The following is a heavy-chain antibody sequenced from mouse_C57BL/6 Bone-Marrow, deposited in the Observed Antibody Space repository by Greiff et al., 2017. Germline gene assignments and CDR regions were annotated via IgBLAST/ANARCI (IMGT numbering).Heavy chain of an antibody. CDR1: GFTFSDYY. J-gene: IGHJ2*01. CDR3: ARRAYYSNYFNY. Sequence: EVMLVESGGGLMQPGGSLKLSCAASGFTFSDYYMYWVRQTPEKRLEWVAYISNGGGSTYYPDTVKGRFTISRDNAKNTLYLQMSRLKSEDIAMYYCARRAYYSNYFNYWGQGTTLTVSS. V-gene: IGHV5-12*01. D-gene: IGHD2-5*01. CDR2: ISNGGGST.